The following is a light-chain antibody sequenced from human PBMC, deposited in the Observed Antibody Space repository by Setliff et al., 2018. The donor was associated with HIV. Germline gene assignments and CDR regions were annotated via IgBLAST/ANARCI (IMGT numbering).Light chain of an antibody. CDR3: ISYAITNTLP. Sequence: QSALTQPASVSGSPGQSITISCTGTSSDVGGYSYVSWYQQNPGKAPKLIIYEVRNRPSGVSNRFSGSKSGNTASLTIPGLQAEDEADYYCISYAITNTLPFGTGTKVTVL. CDR1: SSDVGGYSY. J-gene: IGLJ1*01. V-gene: IGLV2-14*01. CDR2: EVR.